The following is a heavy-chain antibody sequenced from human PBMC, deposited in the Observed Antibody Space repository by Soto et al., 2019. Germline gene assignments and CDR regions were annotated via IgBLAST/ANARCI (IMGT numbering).Heavy chain of an antibody. D-gene: IGHD4-17*01. Sequence: QVQLQESGPGLVKPSGTLSLTCAVSGGSISSSNWWCWVRQPPGEVLEWIGEIYHSGSTNYNPSLKRRVHLSVDKYKTQFYLKLRSVTAADTAVYYCARDKVPHDYGDDEYYYGMYVWGQGTTVTVSS. CDR2: IYHSGST. V-gene: IGHV4-4*02. CDR1: GGSISSSNW. J-gene: IGHJ6*02. CDR3: ARDKVPHDYGDDEYYYGMYV.